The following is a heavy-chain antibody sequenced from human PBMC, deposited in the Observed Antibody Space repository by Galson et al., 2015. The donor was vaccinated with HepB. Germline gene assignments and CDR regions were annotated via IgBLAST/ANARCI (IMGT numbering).Heavy chain of an antibody. J-gene: IGHJ4*02. CDR2: ISAYNGNT. D-gene: IGHD6-19*01. CDR1: GYTFTSYG. Sequence: SVKVSCKASGYTFTSYGISWVRQAPGQGLEWMGWISAYNGNTNYAQKLQGRVTMTTDTSTSTAYMELRSLRSDDTAVYYCARDFQHSGWPLTSLDYWGQGTLVTVSS. V-gene: IGHV1-18*04. CDR3: ARDFQHSGWPLTSLDY.